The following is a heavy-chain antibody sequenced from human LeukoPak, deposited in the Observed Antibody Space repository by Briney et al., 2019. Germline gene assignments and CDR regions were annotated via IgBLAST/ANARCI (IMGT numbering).Heavy chain of an antibody. V-gene: IGHV4-39*01. D-gene: IGHD6-19*01. J-gene: IGHJ4*02. CDR1: GGSISSSRDY. Sequence: SETLSLTXTVSGGSISSSRDYWGWIRQPPGKGLEWIGSIYYSGSTYYNPSLKSRVTISVDTSKNQFSLKLSSVTAADTPVYYCARHVEIAVAGPIDYWGQGTLVTVSS. CDR3: ARHVEIAVAGPIDY. CDR2: IYYSGST.